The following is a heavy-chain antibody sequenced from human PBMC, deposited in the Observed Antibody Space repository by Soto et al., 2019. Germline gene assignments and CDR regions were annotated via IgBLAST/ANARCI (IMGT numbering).Heavy chain of an antibody. Sequence: ASVKVSCKASGYTFTSYYMHWVRQAPGQGLEWMGIINPSGGSTSYAQKFQGRVTMTRDTSTSTVYMELSSLRSEDTAVYYCARAFRDSSGYYYGAFDIWGQGTMVTVSS. J-gene: IGHJ3*02. CDR3: ARAFRDSSGYYYGAFDI. CDR2: INPSGGST. V-gene: IGHV1-46*01. D-gene: IGHD3-22*01. CDR1: GYTFTSYY.